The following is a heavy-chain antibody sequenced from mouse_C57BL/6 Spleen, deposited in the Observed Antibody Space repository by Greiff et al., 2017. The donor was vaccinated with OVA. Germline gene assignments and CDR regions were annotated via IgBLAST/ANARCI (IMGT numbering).Heavy chain of an antibody. V-gene: IGHV5-17*01. CDR2: ISSGSSTI. D-gene: IGHD1-1*01. CDR3: ARHGSSYGAWFAY. CDR1: GFTFSDYG. J-gene: IGHJ3*01. Sequence: DVMLVESGGGLVKPGGSLKLSCAASGFTFSDYGMHWVRQAPEKGLEWVAYISSGSSTIYYADTVKGRFTISRDNAKNTLFLQMTSLRSEDTAMYYCARHGSSYGAWFAYWGQGTLGTVSA.